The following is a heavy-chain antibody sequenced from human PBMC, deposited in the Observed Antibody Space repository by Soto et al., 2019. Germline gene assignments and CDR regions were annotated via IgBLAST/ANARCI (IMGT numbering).Heavy chain of an antibody. CDR2: ISPYNGNT. J-gene: IGHJ4*02. CDR1: GYTFTTHG. Sequence: QVQLVQSGAEVKKPGASVKVSCKASGYTFTTHGISWVRQAPGQGLEWMGWISPYNGNTKYAQKLQGRVTMTTDTSTSTDYRELRSLRSDDTAVYYCARDGDGVVVVAAVHYWGQGTLVTVSS. CDR3: ARDGDGVVVVAAVHY. D-gene: IGHD2-15*01. V-gene: IGHV1-18*01.